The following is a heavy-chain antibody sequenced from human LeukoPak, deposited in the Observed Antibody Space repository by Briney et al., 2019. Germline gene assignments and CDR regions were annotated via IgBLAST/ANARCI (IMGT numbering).Heavy chain of an antibody. CDR3: SRVVPVRNYYYMDV. CDR1: GGSISSYY. J-gene: IGHJ6*03. Sequence: SETGSLTCTVSGGSISSYYWSWIRQPPGKGLEWIGYIYYSGSTNYNPSLKSRVTISVDTSKNQFSLKLSSVTAADTAVYYCSRVVPVRNYYYMDVWGKGTTVTISS. CDR2: IYYSGST. V-gene: IGHV4-59*01. D-gene: IGHD2-2*01.